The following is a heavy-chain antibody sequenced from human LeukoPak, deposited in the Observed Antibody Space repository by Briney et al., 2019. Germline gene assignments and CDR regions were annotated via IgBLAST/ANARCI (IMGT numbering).Heavy chain of an antibody. V-gene: IGHV1-2*02. CDR2: INPNSGGT. CDR1: GYTFTGYY. D-gene: IGHD3-10*01. CDR3: ARDSYYGSGSSYYYYMDV. Sequence: ASVKVSCKASGYTFTGYYIHWVRQAPGQGLEWMGWINPNSGGTNYAQKFQGRVTMTRDTSISTAYMELSRPRSDDTAVYYCARDSYYGSGSSYYYYMDVWGKGTTVTISS. J-gene: IGHJ6*03.